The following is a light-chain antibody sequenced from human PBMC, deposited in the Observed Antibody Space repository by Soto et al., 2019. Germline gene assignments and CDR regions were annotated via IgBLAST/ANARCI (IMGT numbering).Light chain of an antibody. V-gene: IGLV1-40*01. CDR3: QSYDSSPSGYV. J-gene: IGLJ1*01. Sequence: QSVLTQPPSLSWAPGQRVTISCTVSSSNIGAGYDVHWYQQLPGTAPKLLIYANRNRPAGVPDRFSASKSDTSASLAITGLQAEDEADYYCQSYDSSPSGYVFGTGTKVTV. CDR2: ANR. CDR1: SSNIGAGYD.